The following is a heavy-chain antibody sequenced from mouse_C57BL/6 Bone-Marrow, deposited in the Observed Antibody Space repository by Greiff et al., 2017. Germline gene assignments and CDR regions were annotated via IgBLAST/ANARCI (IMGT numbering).Heavy chain of an antibody. V-gene: IGHV1-81*01. CDR3: ARSGCRYYGSSYGY. J-gene: IGHJ2*01. Sequence: QVHVKQSGAELARPGASVKLSCKASGYTFTSYGISWVKQRTGQGLEWIGEIYPRSGNTYYNEKFKGKATLTADKSSSTAYLELRSLTSEDSAVYFCARSGCRYYGSSYGYGGQGTTLTVSS. CDR2: IYPRSGNT. D-gene: IGHD1-1*01. CDR1: GYTFTSYG.